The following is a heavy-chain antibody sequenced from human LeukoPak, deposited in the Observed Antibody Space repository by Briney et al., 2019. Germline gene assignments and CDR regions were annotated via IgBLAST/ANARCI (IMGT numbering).Heavy chain of an antibody. V-gene: IGHV1-69*05. CDR3: ARRIAAPTNWFDP. Sequence: SVTVSCKASGGTFSSYAISWVRQAPGQGLEWMGGIIPIFGTANYAQKFQGRVTITTDESTSTAYMELSSLRSEDTAVYYCARRIAAPTNWFDPWGQGTLVTVSS. CDR1: GGTFSSYA. J-gene: IGHJ5*02. D-gene: IGHD6-13*01. CDR2: IIPIFGTA.